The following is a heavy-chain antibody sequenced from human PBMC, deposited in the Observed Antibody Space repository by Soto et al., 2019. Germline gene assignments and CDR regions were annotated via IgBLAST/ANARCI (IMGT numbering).Heavy chain of an antibody. D-gene: IGHD5-18*01. CDR2: ISWNSGSI. V-gene: IGHV3-9*01. J-gene: IGHJ3*02. Sequence: GGSLRLSCAASGFTFDDYAMHWVRQAPGKGLEWVPGISWNSGSIGYADSVKGRFTISRDNAKNSLYLQMNSLRAEDTALYYCAKDIEDTAWDAFDIWGQGTMVTVSS. CDR1: GFTFDDYA. CDR3: AKDIEDTAWDAFDI.